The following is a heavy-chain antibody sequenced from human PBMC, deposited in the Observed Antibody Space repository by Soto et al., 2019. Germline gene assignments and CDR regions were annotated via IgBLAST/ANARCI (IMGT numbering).Heavy chain of an antibody. CDR3: AREAGYCSGGSCYPYYYYYMDV. CDR1: GFTFSKFT. CDR2: TSGTGGTS. V-gene: IGHV3-23*01. D-gene: IGHD2-15*01. Sequence: GGSLRLSCAASGFTFSKFTMSWVRQAPGKGLEWVSGTSGTGGTSSYADSVRGRFTISRDNTKNTLYLQMNSPRAEDTAVYYCAREAGYCSGGSCYPYYYYYMDVWGKGTTVTVSS. J-gene: IGHJ6*03.